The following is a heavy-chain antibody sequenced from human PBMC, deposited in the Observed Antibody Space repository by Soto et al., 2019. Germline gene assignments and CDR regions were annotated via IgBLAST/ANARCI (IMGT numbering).Heavy chain of an antibody. D-gene: IGHD6-6*01. CDR1: GFTFTSSA. J-gene: IGHJ6*02. CDR3: AAGDSSSDYYYYGMDV. CDR2: IVVGSGNT. Sequence: SVKLSCKAAGFTFTSSAVQWGRQARGQRLEWIGWIVVGSGNTNYAQKFQERVTITRDMSTSTAYMELSSLRSEDTAVYYCAAGDSSSDYYYYGMDVWGQGTTVTVSS. V-gene: IGHV1-58*01.